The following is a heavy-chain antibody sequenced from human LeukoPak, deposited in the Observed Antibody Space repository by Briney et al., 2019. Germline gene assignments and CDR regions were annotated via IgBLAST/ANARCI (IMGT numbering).Heavy chain of an antibody. J-gene: IGHJ4*02. CDR3: ARGLWFGEH. CDR1: GGSISSGSYY. Sequence: PSETLSLTCTVSGGSISSGSYYWSWIRQPAGKGLEWIGRIYTSGSTNYNPSLKSRVTISADTSKNQFSLKLSSVTAADTAVYYCARGLWFGEHWGQGTLVTVSS. D-gene: IGHD3-10*01. CDR2: IYTSGST. V-gene: IGHV4-61*02.